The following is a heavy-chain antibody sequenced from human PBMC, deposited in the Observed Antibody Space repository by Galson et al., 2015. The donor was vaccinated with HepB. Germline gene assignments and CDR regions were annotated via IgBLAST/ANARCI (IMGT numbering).Heavy chain of an antibody. D-gene: IGHD1-1*01. CDR2: INTNTGDP. Sequence: SVTVSCKASGYTFSSNALNWVRQGPGQGLEWMGGINTNTGDPTYAQGFTGRFVFSLDTSVSTAYLQISSLKAEDTAVYFCARDRGTINNWPSRYWYFDLWGRGTLVTVSS. V-gene: IGHV7-4-1*02. CDR1: GYTFSSNA. J-gene: IGHJ2*01. CDR3: ARDRGTINNWPSRYWYFDL.